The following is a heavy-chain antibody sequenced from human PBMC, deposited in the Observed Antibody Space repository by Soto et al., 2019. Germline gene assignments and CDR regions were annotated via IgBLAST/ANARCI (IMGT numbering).Heavy chain of an antibody. J-gene: IGHJ4*02. D-gene: IGHD3-16*01. CDR2: IYYSGGT. CDR1: GGSISSGDYY. Sequence: QVQLQESGPGLVKPSQTLSLTCTVSGGSISSGDYYWSWIRQPPGKGLEWIGYIYYSGGTYYNPSLKSAVTIAVDTYKKQFALKLGSLTAADSAGYYCASLAFGGGKVDSGGQGTLVTVSS. CDR3: ASLAFGGGKVDS. V-gene: IGHV4-30-4*01.